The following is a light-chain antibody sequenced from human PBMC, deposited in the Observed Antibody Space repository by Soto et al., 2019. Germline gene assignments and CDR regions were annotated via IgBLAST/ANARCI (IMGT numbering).Light chain of an antibody. CDR2: GAS. CDR3: QQYDKGSPT. J-gene: IGKJ4*01. V-gene: IGKV3-15*01. CDR1: QSIGTK. Sequence: EIVLTQSPGTLSVSPGERAILSCRASQSIGTKLAWYQQKPGQAPRLLFYGASNRATGLPARFGGSGSGTEFTLTISSLQSEDLAVYSCQQYDKGSPTFGGGTKVEIK.